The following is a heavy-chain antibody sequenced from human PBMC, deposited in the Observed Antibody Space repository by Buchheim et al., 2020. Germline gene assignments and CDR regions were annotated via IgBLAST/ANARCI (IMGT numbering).Heavy chain of an antibody. CDR3: ARDLEQLVSLDY. CDR2: ISYDGSNK. Sequence: QVQLVESGGGVVQPGRSLRLSCAASGFTFSSYAMHWVRQAPGKGLEWVAVISYDGSNKYYADSVKGRFTISRDNSTNTLYLQMNSLRAEDTAVYYCARDLEQLVSLDYWGQGTL. J-gene: IGHJ4*02. V-gene: IGHV3-30*04. D-gene: IGHD6-6*01. CDR1: GFTFSSYA.